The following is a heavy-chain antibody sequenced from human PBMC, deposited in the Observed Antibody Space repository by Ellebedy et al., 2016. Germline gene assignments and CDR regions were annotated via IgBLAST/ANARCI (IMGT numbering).Heavy chain of an antibody. D-gene: IGHD4-17*01. J-gene: IGHJ4*02. CDR1: GFSLSTSAVV. CDR3: AHRATVTSVDY. V-gene: IGHV2-5*01. Sequence: SGPTLVKPTQTLTLTCTFSGFSLSTSAVVVGWVRQPPGKAPEWLAFIYGNDDKRYSPSLKTRLTITKDTSKNQVVLTMTNMDPVDTATYFCAHRATVTSVDYWGRGTLVTVSS. CDR2: IYGNDDK.